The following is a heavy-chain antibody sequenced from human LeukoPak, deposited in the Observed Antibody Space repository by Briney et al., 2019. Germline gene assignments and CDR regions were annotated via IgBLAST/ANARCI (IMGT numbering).Heavy chain of an antibody. D-gene: IGHD1-26*01. CDR2: IKQDGREK. Sequence: GGSLRLSCAASGFTFSRYWMSWVRQAPGKGLEWVANIKQDGREKYCVDSVRGRFTISRDNAENSLYLQMSSLRAEDTAVYYCASFIGGSYSHFDYWGQGTLVTVSS. CDR3: ASFIGGSYSHFDY. CDR1: GFTFSRYW. J-gene: IGHJ4*02. V-gene: IGHV3-7*05.